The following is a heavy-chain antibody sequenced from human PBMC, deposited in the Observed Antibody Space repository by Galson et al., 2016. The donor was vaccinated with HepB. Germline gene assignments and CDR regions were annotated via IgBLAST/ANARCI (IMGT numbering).Heavy chain of an antibody. D-gene: IGHD3/OR15-3a*01. J-gene: IGHJ4*02. V-gene: IGHV1-2*06. CDR2: LNPNSGVT. CDR1: GYTFTGYY. CDR3: ARDHPLTDLDY. Sequence: SVKVSCKASGYTFTGYYMHWVRQAPGQGLEWMGRLNPNSGVTNYAQKFQGRVTMTRDTSITTAYMELSRLRSDDTAVDYCARDHPLTDLDYWGQGTLVTVSS.